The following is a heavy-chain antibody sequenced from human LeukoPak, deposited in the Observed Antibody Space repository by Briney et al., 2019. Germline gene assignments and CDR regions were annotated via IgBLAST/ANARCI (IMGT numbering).Heavy chain of an antibody. V-gene: IGHV3-9*01. CDR1: GFTFDDYA. Sequence: GGSLRLSCAASGFTFDDYAMHWVRQAPGKGLEWVSGISWNSGSIGYADSVKGRFTISRDNAKNSLYLQMNSLRGEDTAVYYCAREIFGVDFWGQGTLVTVSS. CDR2: ISWNSGSI. CDR3: AREIFGVDF. D-gene: IGHD3-10*01. J-gene: IGHJ4*02.